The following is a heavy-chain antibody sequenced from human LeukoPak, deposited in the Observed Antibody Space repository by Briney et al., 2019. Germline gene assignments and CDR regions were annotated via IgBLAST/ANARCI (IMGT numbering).Heavy chain of an antibody. Sequence: MTSETLSLTCTASGGSVSSYYWTWIRQPAGKGLEWIGVISTSGSTTYNPSLKSRVTMSVDTSKHHFSLQLNAVTAADTAVYYCAKYYYVSESEHWYFDLWGRGTLVTVSS. CDR3: AKYYYVSESEHWYFDL. V-gene: IGHV4-4*07. J-gene: IGHJ2*01. D-gene: IGHD3-10*01. CDR2: ISTSGST. CDR1: GGSVSSYY.